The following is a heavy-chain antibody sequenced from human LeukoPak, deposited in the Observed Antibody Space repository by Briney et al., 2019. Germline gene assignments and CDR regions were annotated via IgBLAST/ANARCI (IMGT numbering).Heavy chain of an antibody. Sequence: GGSLRLSCAASGFTFSSYWMSWVRQAPGKGLEWVSYVSQSGTTIYYADSVKGRFTISRDNGKNSLYLQMNSLRADDTAVYYCAREGHTYGSDYWGQGTLVTVSS. CDR1: GFTFSSYW. CDR3: AREGHTYGSDY. D-gene: IGHD3-10*01. V-gene: IGHV3-48*04. J-gene: IGHJ4*02. CDR2: VSQSGTTI.